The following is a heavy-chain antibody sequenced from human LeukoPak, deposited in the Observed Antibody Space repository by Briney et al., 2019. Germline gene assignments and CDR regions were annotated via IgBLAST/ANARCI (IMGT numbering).Heavy chain of an antibody. CDR1: GYTFTGYY. CDR2: INPNSGAT. J-gene: IGHJ4*02. D-gene: IGHD1-26*01. Sequence: ASVKVSCRASGYTFTGYYMHWVRQAPGQGLEWMGWINPNSGATKYAPKYQGRVTMTRDTSISTAYMELSRLTSDDMAVYYCSRGEIDGPDFDYWGQGTLVTVSS. V-gene: IGHV1-2*02. CDR3: SRGEIDGPDFDY.